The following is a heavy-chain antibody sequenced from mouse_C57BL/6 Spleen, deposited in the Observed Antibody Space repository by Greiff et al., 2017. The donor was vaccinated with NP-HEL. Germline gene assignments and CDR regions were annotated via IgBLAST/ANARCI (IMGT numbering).Heavy chain of an antibody. J-gene: IGHJ2*01. D-gene: IGHD1-1*01. CDR1: GYTFTSYW. CDR3: ARGDYGSRRYFDY. V-gene: IGHV1-69*01. CDR2: IDPSDSYT. Sequence: VQLQQPGAELVMPGASVKLSCKASGYTFTSYWMHWVKQRPGQGLEWIGEIDPSDSYTNYNQKFKGKSTLTVDKSSSTAYMQLSSLTSEDSAVYYCARGDYGSRRYFDYWGQGTTLTVSS.